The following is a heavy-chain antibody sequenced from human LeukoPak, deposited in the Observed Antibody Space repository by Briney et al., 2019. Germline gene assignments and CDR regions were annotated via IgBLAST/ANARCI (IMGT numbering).Heavy chain of an antibody. V-gene: IGHV1-69*02. J-gene: IGHJ4*02. CDR3: ARAPTGDPLLDY. Sequence: SVKVSCKASGGTFSSYTISWVRQAPGQGVEWMVRIFPILCIANYSHHFQARVTITADKSTSTAYMELSSLRSEDTAVYYCARAPTGDPLLDYWGQGTLVTVSS. CDR1: GGTFSSYT. CDR2: IFPILCIA.